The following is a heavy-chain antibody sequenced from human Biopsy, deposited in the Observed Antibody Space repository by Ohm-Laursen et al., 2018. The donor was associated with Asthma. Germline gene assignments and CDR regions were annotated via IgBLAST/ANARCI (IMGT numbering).Heavy chain of an antibody. J-gene: IGHJ4*01. Sequence: SLRLSCAAPGFAFDSYAMYWVRQSPGKGPEWVALISHDGRESGYVDSVRGRFTISRDNVRNRLHLQMSSLRAEDTAVYFCARDFTIGSGSPFHFWGPGTLVTVSS. V-gene: IGHV3-30*04. CDR2: ISHDGRES. CDR3: ARDFTIGSGSPFHF. CDR1: GFAFDSYA. D-gene: IGHD3-10*01.